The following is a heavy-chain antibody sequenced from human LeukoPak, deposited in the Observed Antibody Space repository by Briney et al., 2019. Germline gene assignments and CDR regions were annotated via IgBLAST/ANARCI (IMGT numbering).Heavy chain of an antibody. CDR3: ARETGGDSSGTFDY. CDR1: GGSISSYY. J-gene: IGHJ4*02. Sequence: SETLSLTCTVSGGSISSYYWSWIRQPPGKRLEWIGYIYYSGSTNYNPSLKSRVTISVDTSKNQFSLKLSSVTAADTAVYYCARETGGDSSGTFDYWGQGTLVTVSS. CDR2: IYYSGST. D-gene: IGHD3-22*01. V-gene: IGHV4-59*01.